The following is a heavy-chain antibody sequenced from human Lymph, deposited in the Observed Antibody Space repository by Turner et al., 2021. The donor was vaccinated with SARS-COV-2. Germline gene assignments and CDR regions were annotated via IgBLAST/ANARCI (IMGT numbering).Heavy chain of an antibody. CDR2: MNPNSGNT. CDR1: AYTFTSYD. Sequence: QVQLVQSGAEVKKPGGSVKVSCKASAYTFTSYDINWVRQATGQGLEWMGWMNPNSGNTGYSQKFQGRVTMTRNTSISTAYMELSSLRSEDTAVYYCARGAQLTVWFDPWGQGTLVTVSS. D-gene: IGHD3-9*01. CDR3: ARGAQLTVWFDP. V-gene: IGHV1-8*01. J-gene: IGHJ5*02.